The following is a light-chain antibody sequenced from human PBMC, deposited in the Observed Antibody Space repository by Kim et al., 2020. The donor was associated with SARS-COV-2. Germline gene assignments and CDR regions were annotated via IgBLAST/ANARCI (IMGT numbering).Light chain of an antibody. CDR1: QDIANS. CDR3: QKYNSAPWT. CDR2: AAS. Sequence: ASVGDRVTITCRASQDIANSLAWYQQKPGTVPKVLIYAASTLQSGVPSRFSGSGSGTEFTLTIGSLQTEDVATYYCQKYNSAPWTFGPGTKVEIK. V-gene: IGKV1-27*01. J-gene: IGKJ1*01.